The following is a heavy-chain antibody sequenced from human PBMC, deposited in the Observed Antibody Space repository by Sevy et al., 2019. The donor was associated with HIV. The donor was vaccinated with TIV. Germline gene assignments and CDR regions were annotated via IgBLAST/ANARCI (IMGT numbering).Heavy chain of an antibody. CDR2: IYFTGNT. V-gene: IGHV4-59*01. Sequence: TLSLTCSVSGGSISSYFWTWVRQSPGKGLEWIGNIYFTGNTDYIPSLKSRVTLSLDTSKSQFSLTLKSVTAADTAIYFCARDSTTRPRVLDYWGQGTLVTVSS. CDR1: GGSISSYF. D-gene: IGHD1-1*01. J-gene: IGHJ4*02. CDR3: ARDSTTRPRVLDY.